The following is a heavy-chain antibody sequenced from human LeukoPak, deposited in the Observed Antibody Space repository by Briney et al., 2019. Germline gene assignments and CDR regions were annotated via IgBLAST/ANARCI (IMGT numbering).Heavy chain of an antibody. V-gene: IGHV4-4*07. Sequence: SETLSLTCTVSGGSISSYYWSWIRQPAGKGLEWIGRIYTSGSTNYNASLKSRVSMSVDTSKNQFSLKLSSVTAADTAVYYCARVVLIAAAGTRANWFDPWGQGTPVTVSS. J-gene: IGHJ5*02. D-gene: IGHD6-13*01. CDR2: IYTSGST. CDR1: GGSISSYY. CDR3: ARVVLIAAAGTRANWFDP.